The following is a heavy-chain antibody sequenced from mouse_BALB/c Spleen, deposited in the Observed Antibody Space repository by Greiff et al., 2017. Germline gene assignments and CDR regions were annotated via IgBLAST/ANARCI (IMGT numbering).Heavy chain of an antibody. J-gene: IGHJ3*01. CDR2: IWAGGST. V-gene: IGHV2-9*02. D-gene: IGHD1-1*02. Sequence: VKLVESGPGLVAPSQSLSITCTVSGFSLTSYGVHWVRQPPGKGLEWLGVIWAGGSTNYNSALMSRLSISKDNSKSQVFLRMNSLQTDDTAMYCCARDGAGVARAYWGQGTLVTVSA. CDR3: ARDGAGVARAY. CDR1: GFSLTSYG.